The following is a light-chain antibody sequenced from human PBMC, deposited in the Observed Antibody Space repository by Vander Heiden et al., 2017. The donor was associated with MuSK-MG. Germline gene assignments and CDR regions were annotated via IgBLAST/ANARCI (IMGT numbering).Light chain of an antibody. Sequence: SYELTQPPSVSVSPGQTASITCSGDKLGDKYACWDQQKPGQSLVLVIYQDSKRPSGSPERFSGSNSGNTATLTISGTQAMDEADYYCQAWDSSTAVFGGGTKLTVL. CDR2: QDS. V-gene: IGLV3-1*01. J-gene: IGLJ2*01. CDR3: QAWDSSTAV. CDR1: KLGDKY.